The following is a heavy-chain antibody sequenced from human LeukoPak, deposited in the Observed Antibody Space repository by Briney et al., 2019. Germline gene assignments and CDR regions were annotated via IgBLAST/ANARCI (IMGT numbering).Heavy chain of an antibody. Sequence: GGSLRLSCAACGFTFTSYSMNWVRQAPGKGLEWVSTISGGGGSTYYADSVKGRFTIPRDNSKNTLYLQVNSLRAEDTAVYYCAKGGKWDVTPFDYWGQGTLVTVSS. J-gene: IGHJ4*02. CDR3: AKGGKWDVTPFDY. CDR1: GFTFTSYS. D-gene: IGHD1-26*01. CDR2: ISGGGGST. V-gene: IGHV3-23*01.